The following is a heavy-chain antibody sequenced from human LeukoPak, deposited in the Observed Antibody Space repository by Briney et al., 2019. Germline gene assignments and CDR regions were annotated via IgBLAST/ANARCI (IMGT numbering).Heavy chain of an antibody. V-gene: IGHV1-18*01. J-gene: IGHJ6*03. CDR3: ARSRSGSFDYYYYYMDV. CDR1: GYTFTSYG. D-gene: IGHD1-26*01. Sequence: AASVKVSCKASGYTFTSYGISWVRQAPGQGLEWMGWISAYNGNTNYAQKLQGRVTMTTDTSTSTAYMELSSLRSEDTAVYYCARSRSGSFDYYYYYMDVWGKGTTVTVSS. CDR2: ISAYNGNT.